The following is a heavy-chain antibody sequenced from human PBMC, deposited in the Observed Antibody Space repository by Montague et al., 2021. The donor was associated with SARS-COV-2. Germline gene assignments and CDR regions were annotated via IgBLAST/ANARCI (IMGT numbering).Heavy chain of an antibody. J-gene: IGHJ6*02. V-gene: IGHV4-61*02. CDR3: ARDRVDRYSGSRTAYGMGV. Sequence: TLSLTCTVSGGSISSGSYYWSWIRQPAGKGLEWIGRIYTSGSTNYNPSLKSRVTISVDTSKNQFSLKLSSVTAADTAVYYCARDRVDRYSGSRTAYGMGVWGQGTTVTVSS. CDR2: IYTSGST. CDR1: GGSISSGSYY. D-gene: IGHD1-26*01.